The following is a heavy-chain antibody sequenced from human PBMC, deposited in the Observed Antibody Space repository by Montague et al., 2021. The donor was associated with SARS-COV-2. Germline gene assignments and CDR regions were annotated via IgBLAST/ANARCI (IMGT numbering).Heavy chain of an antibody. CDR1: GFTFSSYA. Sequence: SLRLSCAASGFTFSSYAMSWVRQAPGKGLEWVSGISDSSGITYYADSVKGRFTISRDNSKNTLYLQMNSLRAEDTSVYYCAKVGERITMIVVVITLADFDYWGQGTLVTVST. V-gene: IGHV3-23*01. CDR3: AKVGERITMIVVVITLADFDY. J-gene: IGHJ4*02. CDR2: ISDSSGIT. D-gene: IGHD3-22*01.